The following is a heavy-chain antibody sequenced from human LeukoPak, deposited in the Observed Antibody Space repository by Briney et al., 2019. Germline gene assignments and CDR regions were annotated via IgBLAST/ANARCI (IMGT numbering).Heavy chain of an antibody. D-gene: IGHD3-22*01. CDR2: IYYSGST. J-gene: IGHJ4*02. V-gene: IGHV4-39*07. CDR1: GGSISSSSYY. Sequence: PSETQSLTCTVSGGSISSSSYYWGWIRQPPGKGLEWIGSIYYSGSTYYNPSLKSRVTISVDTSKSQFSLKLSSVTAADTAVYYCARRAPGYYYDSSGYEFDYWGQGTLVTVSS. CDR3: ARRAPGYYYDSSGYEFDY.